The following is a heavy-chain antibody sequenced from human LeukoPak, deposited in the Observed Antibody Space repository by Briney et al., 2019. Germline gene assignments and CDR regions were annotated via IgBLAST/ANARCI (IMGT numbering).Heavy chain of an antibody. CDR2: IYYSGST. CDR3: ARRRGWALDY. D-gene: IGHD6-19*01. CDR1: GGSISSSSYY. Sequence: SETLSLTCTVSGGSISSSSYYWGWIRQPPGKGLEWIGSIYYSGSTYYNPSLKSRVTISVDTSKNQFSLKLSSVTAADTAVYYCARRRGWALDYWGQGTLVTVSS. V-gene: IGHV4-39*01. J-gene: IGHJ4*02.